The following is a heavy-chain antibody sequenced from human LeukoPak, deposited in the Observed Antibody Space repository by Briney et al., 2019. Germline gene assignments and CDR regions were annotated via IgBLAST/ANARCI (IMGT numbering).Heavy chain of an antibody. V-gene: IGHV3-33*01. CDR2: IWYDGSNK. D-gene: IGHD3-10*01. Sequence: PGGSLRLSCAASGFTFSSYGMHWVRQAPGKGLEWVGIIWYDGSNKYYADSVKGRFTISRDNSKNTLYLQMNSLRAEDTAVYYCARDSYYGSGSRGDFDYCGQGTLVTVSS. CDR3: ARDSYYGSGSRGDFDY. CDR1: GFTFSSYG. J-gene: IGHJ4*02.